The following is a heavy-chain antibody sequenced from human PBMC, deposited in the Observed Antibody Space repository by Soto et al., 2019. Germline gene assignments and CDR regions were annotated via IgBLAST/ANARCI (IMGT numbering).Heavy chain of an antibody. V-gene: IGHV5-51*01. D-gene: IGHD1-1*01. CDR1: GYSFTSYW. J-gene: IGHJ3*02. CDR2: IYPGDSDT. Sequence: PGESLKISCKGSGYSFTSYWIGWVRQMPGKGLEWMGIIYPGDSDTRYSPSFQGQVIISVDKSISTAYLQWSSLKASDTAMYYCARHKFGTTNPFDISGQGTMVTVSS. CDR3: ARHKFGTTNPFDI.